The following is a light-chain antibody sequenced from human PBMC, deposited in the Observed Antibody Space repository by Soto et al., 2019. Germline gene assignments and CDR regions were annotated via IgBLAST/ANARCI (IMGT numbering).Light chain of an antibody. CDR3: QQRGSWPPFT. CDR1: QSVSTY. J-gene: IGKJ3*01. Sequence: EIVLTQSPATLSLSPGETATLSCRASQSVSTYLAWYQHKPGQAPRLLIYAASNRASGIPARFSGSGSGTDFTLTISSIEPEDFAIYYCQQRGSWPPFTFGPGTKVDVK. CDR2: AAS. V-gene: IGKV3-11*01.